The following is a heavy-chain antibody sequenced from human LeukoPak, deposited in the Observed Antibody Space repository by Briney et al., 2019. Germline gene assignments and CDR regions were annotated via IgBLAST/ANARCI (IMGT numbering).Heavy chain of an antibody. CDR3: ARSNYDILTGDALYFDY. Sequence: GGSLRLSCAASGFTFSIYSMNWVRQAPGKGLEWVSSISSSSSYIYYADSVKGRFTISRDNAKNSLYLQMNSLRAEDTAVYYCARSNYDILTGDALYFDYWGQGTLVTVSS. V-gene: IGHV3-21*01. J-gene: IGHJ4*02. CDR1: GFTFSIYS. D-gene: IGHD3-9*01. CDR2: ISSSSSYI.